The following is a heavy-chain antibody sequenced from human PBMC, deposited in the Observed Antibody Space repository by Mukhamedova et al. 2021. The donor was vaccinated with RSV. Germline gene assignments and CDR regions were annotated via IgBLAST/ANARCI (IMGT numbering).Heavy chain of an antibody. CDR3: AKDPSSGCPLTYFDY. D-gene: IGHD6-25*01. J-gene: IGHJ4*02. V-gene: IGHV3-23*01. Sequence: VRGRFTISRDNSKNTLYLQMNSLRGEDTAVYYCAKDPSSGCPLTYFDYWGQGTLVTVSS.